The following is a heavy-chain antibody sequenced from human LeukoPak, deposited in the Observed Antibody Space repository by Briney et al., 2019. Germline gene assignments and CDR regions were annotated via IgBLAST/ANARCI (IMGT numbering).Heavy chain of an antibody. CDR3: AKDAVAPGSGGDYFDY. J-gene: IGHJ4*02. CDR1: GFTFSNNA. V-gene: IGHV3-23*01. D-gene: IGHD3-10*01. CDR2: LTGNGGST. Sequence: GGSLRLSCAASGFTFSNNAMSWVRQAPGKGLEWVSVLTGNGGSTYYADFVKGRFTISRDNAKNTLSLQMNSLRAEDTAIYYCAKDAVAPGSGGDYFDYWGQGTLVTVSS.